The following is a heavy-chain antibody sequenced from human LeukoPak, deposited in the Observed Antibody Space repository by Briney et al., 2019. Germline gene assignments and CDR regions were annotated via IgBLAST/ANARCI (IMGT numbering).Heavy chain of an antibody. V-gene: IGHV4-34*01. J-gene: IGHJ3*02. CDR1: GGSFSGYY. Sequence: SETLSLTCAVYGGSFSGYYWSWIRQPPGKGLEWIGEINRSGSTNYNPSLKSRVTISVDTSKNQFSLKLSSVTAADTAVYYCASLSDAFDIWGQGTMVTVSS. CDR3: ASLSDAFDI. CDR2: INRSGST.